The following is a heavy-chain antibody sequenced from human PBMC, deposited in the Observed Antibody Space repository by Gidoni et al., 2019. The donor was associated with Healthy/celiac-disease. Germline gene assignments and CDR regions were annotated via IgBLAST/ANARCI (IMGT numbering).Heavy chain of an antibody. J-gene: IGHJ4*02. D-gene: IGHD3-3*01. CDR2: ISSDGNNK. CDR1: GFTFNNYG. V-gene: IGHV3-30*18. Sequence: QVHLVESGGGVVQPGRSLRLSCVTSGFTFNNYGMHWFRQAPGMGLEWVAIISSDGNNKFYADSVKGRFTISRDNSKKTLFLQMNSLRGEDTAVYYCAKDRSGYFDYWGQGTLVTVSS. CDR3: AKDRSGYFDY.